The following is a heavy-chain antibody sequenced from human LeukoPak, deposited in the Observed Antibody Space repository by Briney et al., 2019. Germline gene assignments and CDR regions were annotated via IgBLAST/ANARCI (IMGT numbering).Heavy chain of an antibody. CDR2: FDPEDGET. CDR1: GYTLTELS. D-gene: IGHD1-14*01. V-gene: IGHV1-24*01. Sequence: ASVKVSCKVSGYTLTELSMHWVRQAPGKGLEWMGGFDPEDGETIYAQKFQGRVTMTEDTSTDTAYMELSSLRSEDTAVYYCARGRVYRNGPIYYYYMDVWGKGTTVTISS. CDR3: ARGRVYRNGPIYYYYMDV. J-gene: IGHJ6*03.